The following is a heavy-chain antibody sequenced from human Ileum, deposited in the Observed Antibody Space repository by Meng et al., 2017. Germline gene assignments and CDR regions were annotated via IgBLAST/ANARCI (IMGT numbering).Heavy chain of an antibody. CDR2: AGT. J-gene: IGHJ4*02. Sequence: QWQLQESGPGLVRLSETLAPLCTVSGGSVSTSDYQWGWIRQPPGKGLEWIGYAGTNYNPSLKSRVTISVDTSKRQFSLKLTSVTAADTAVYYCARDHWGSLDYWGQGILVTVSS. CDR1: GGSVSTSDYQ. D-gene: IGHD7-27*01. CDR3: ARDHWGSLDY. V-gene: IGHV4-61*08.